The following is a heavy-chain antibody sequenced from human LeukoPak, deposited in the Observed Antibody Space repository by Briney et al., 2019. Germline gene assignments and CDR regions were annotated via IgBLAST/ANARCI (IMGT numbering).Heavy chain of an antibody. CDR3: ARVSSVGSYWSDFEY. Sequence: SETLSLTCTVFGGSISGYYWSWIRRPPGKALEWIGYIYFGGSTHYNSSLKSRVTMSADTSKNQFSLNLRSMTAADTAVYYCARVSSVGSYWSDFEYWGQGTLVTVSS. V-gene: IGHV4-59*01. J-gene: IGHJ4*02. D-gene: IGHD1-26*01. CDR1: GGSISGYY. CDR2: IYFGGST.